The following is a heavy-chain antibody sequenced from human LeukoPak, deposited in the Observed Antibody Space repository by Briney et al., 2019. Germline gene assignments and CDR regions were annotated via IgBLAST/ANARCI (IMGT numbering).Heavy chain of an antibody. CDR1: GFTFDDYA. CDR3: AKERVGYSSGWYTWDYYYYGMDV. V-gene: IGHV3-43*02. Sequence: GGSLRLSCAASGFTFDDYAMHWVRQAPGKGLEWVSLISGDGGSTYYADSVKGRFTISRDNSKNSLYLQMNSLRTEDTALYYCAKERVGYSSGWYTWDYYYYGMDVWGQGTTVTVSS. J-gene: IGHJ6*02. D-gene: IGHD6-19*01. CDR2: ISGDGGST.